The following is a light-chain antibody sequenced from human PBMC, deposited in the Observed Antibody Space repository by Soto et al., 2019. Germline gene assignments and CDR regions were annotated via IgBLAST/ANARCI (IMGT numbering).Light chain of an antibody. J-gene: IGKJ1*01. CDR2: GAS. Sequence: EILLTQSPCTLALSPGERATLSCRASQSVSSSSLAWYQQKPGQAPRLLMFGASSRATGIPERYSGSGSGTDFTLTISRLEPEDFAVYFCQQYSSPPQTFGQGTKVDIK. CDR3: QQYSSPPQT. CDR1: QSVSSSS. V-gene: IGKV3-20*01.